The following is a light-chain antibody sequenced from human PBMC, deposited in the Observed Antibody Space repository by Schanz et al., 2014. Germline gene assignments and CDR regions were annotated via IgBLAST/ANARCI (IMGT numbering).Light chain of an antibody. CDR1: SSDVGGYNL. J-gene: IGLJ2*01. CDR3: SSYTSTSTRGI. V-gene: IGLV2-14*02. Sequence: QSALTQPASVSGSPGQSITISCTGTSSDVGGYNLVSWYHQHPGKAPKLMIYDVTNRPSGVSNRFSGSKSGNTASLTISGLQAEDEADYYCSSYTSTSTRGIFGGGTKLTVL. CDR2: DVT.